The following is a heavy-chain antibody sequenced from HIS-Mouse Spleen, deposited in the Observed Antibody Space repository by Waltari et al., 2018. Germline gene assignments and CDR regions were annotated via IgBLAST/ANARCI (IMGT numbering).Heavy chain of an antibody. CDR2: IYYSGST. J-gene: IGHJ2*01. D-gene: IGHD6-13*01. Sequence: QLQLQESGPGLVKPSETLSLTCTVSGGSLCSSSYYGGWNRQPPGKGLEWIGSIYYSGSTYYNPSLKSRVTISVDTSKNQFSLKLSSVTAADTAVYYCAREIPYSSSWYDWYFDLWGRGTLVTVSS. V-gene: IGHV4-39*07. CDR1: GGSLCSSSYY. CDR3: AREIPYSSSWYDWYFDL.